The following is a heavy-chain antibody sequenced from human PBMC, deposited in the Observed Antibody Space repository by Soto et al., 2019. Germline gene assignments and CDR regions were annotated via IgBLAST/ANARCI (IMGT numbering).Heavy chain of an antibody. V-gene: IGHV3-33*01. CDR2: IWYDGSNK. D-gene: IGHD3-16*02. CDR3: ARDGDYVWGSYRPPPYWFDP. CDR1: GFTFSSYG. Sequence: QVQLVESGGGVVQPGRSLRLSCAASGFTFSSYGMHWVRQAPGKGLEWVAVIWYDGSNKYYADSVKGRFTISRDNSKNSRYLQMNSLRAEDTAVYYCARDGDYVWGSYRPPPYWFDPWGQGTLVTVSS. J-gene: IGHJ5*02.